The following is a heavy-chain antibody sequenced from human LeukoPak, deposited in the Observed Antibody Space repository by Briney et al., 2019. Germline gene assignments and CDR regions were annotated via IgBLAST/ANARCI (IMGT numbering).Heavy chain of an antibody. CDR2: INWNGGST. D-gene: IGHD1-26*01. CDR1: GFTFDDYG. CDR3: ARDRGGIFDY. Sequence: GGSLRLSCAASGFTFDDYGMSWVRQAPGKGLEWVSGINWNGGSTGYADSVKGQFTISRDNAKNSLYLQVSSLRAEDTAVYYCARDRGGIFDYWGQGTLVTVSS. V-gene: IGHV3-20*04. J-gene: IGHJ4*02.